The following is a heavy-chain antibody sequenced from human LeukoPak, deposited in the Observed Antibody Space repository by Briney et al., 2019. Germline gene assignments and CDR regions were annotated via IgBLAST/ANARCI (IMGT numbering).Heavy chain of an antibody. V-gene: IGHV1-18*01. CDR1: GYTFTSYG. CDR2: ISAYDGNT. J-gene: IGHJ5*02. Sequence: ASVKVSCKASGYTFTSYGISWVRQAPGQGLEWIGWISAYDGNTNYVQRFQGRVTMTTDTATSTAYMELRSLRSDDTAVYYCARDKVIASAGTPNWFDPWGQGTLVTVSS. D-gene: IGHD6-13*01. CDR3: ARDKVIASAGTPNWFDP.